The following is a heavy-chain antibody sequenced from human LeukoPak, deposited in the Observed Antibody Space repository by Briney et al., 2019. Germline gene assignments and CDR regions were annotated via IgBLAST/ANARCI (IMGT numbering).Heavy chain of an antibody. J-gene: IGHJ4*02. D-gene: IGHD3-3*01. Sequence: SETLSLTCAVYGGSFSGYYWSWIRQPPGKGLEWIGEINHSGSTNYNPSLKNRVTISVDTSKNRFSLKLSSVTAADTAVYYCARGDSPDYWGQGTLVTVSS. CDR1: GGSFSGYY. CDR2: INHSGST. CDR3: ARGDSPDY. V-gene: IGHV4-34*01.